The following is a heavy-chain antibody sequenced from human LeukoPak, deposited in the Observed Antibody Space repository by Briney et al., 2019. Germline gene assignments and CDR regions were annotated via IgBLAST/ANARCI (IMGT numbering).Heavy chain of an antibody. CDR3: ARDNPSFYRYEIDY. Sequence: ASVKVSCKASGGTFSSYAISWVRQAPGQGLEWMGGIIPIFGTANYAQKFQGRVTITADESTSTAYMELSSLRSEDTAVYYCARDNPSFYRYEIDYWGQGTLLTVSS. J-gene: IGHJ4*02. V-gene: IGHV1-69*13. CDR1: GGTFSSYA. CDR2: IIPIFGTA. D-gene: IGHD1-26*01.